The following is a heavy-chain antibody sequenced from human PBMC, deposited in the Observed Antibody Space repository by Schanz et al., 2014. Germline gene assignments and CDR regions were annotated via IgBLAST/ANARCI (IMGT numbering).Heavy chain of an antibody. CDR1: GFTFSRYW. V-gene: IGHV3-74*01. D-gene: IGHD4-17*01. CDR3: ARVLGGDEGLDQ. CDR2: LNFDETYT. J-gene: IGHJ4*02. Sequence: EVQVVESGGGLVQPGGSLRLSCEASGFTFSRYWMHWVRQAPGKGLEWVSRLNFDETYTSYADSVKGRFTISRDDSKNTPHLQMNSLRAEDTALYYCARVLGGDEGLDQWGQGTLVTVSS.